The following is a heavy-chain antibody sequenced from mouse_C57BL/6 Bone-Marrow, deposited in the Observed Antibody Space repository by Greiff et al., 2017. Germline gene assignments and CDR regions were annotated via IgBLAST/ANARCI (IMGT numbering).Heavy chain of an antibody. CDR2: ILPGSGSP. CDR3: ARLVVGDY. V-gene: IGHV1-9*01. J-gene: IGHJ2*01. Sequence: QVQLQQSGAELMKPGASVKLSCKATGYTFTGYWLVWVKQRTGQGLEWVGEILPGSGSPNYNEKFKGKATFTANTSSNTAYMKLSSLTTVDSALYYWARLVVGDYWGQGTTLTVSS. D-gene: IGHD1-1*01. CDR1: GYTFTGYW.